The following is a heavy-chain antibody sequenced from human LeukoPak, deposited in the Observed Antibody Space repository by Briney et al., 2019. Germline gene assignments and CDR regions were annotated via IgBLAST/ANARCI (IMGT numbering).Heavy chain of an antibody. V-gene: IGHV1-69*01. CDR3: AISGWSRRFDP. CDR1: GGTFSSYS. J-gene: IGHJ5*02. CDR2: IIPIFGTA. Sequence: GASVKVSCKASGGTFSSYSICWVRQAPGQGLEWMGGIIPIFGTANYAQKFQGRVTITADESTSTAYMELSSLRSEDTAVYYCAISGWSRRFDPWGQGTLVTVSS. D-gene: IGHD6-19*01.